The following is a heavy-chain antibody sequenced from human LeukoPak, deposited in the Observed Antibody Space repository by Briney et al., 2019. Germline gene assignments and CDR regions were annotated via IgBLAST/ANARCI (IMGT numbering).Heavy chain of an antibody. D-gene: IGHD6-13*01. Sequence: SETLSLTCTVSGDSIISYDWSWIRQPAGKGLEWIGRIHTSGSTNYNPSLKSRVTMSVDTSKNQFSLKLSSVTAADTAMYYYARVSIAAAGGWFDPWGQGTLVTVSS. CDR2: IHTSGST. J-gene: IGHJ5*02. CDR3: ARVSIAAAGGWFDP. CDR1: GDSIISYD. V-gene: IGHV4-4*07.